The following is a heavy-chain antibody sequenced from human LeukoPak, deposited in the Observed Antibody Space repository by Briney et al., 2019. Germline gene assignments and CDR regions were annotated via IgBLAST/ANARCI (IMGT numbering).Heavy chain of an antibody. CDR1: GITLSNYG. V-gene: IGHV3-23*01. CDR3: VKDGSWGDYQFYFYLDV. J-gene: IGHJ6*03. CDR2: VSGSGGGT. Sequence: GGSLRLSCAVSGITLSNYGMSWVRQAPGKGLEWVAGVSGSGGGTNYAGSVKGRFTISRDNSKSTLYIEMSSLRVEDTAVYYCVKDGSWGDYQFYFYLDVWGKGTTVTVSS. D-gene: IGHD2-2*01.